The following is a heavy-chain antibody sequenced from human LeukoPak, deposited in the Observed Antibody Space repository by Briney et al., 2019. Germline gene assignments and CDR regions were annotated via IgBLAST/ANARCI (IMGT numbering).Heavy chain of an antibody. CDR3: AKGQGLYYYSYGMDV. Sequence: GGSLRLSCAASGFTFSSYAMSWVRQAPGKGLEGVSAISGSGGSTYYADSVKARFPISRDNSKNTLYLQMNSLRAEATAVYYCAKGQGLYYYSYGMDVWGQGTTVTVSS. J-gene: IGHJ6*02. CDR2: ISGSGGST. CDR1: GFTFSSYA. V-gene: IGHV3-23*01.